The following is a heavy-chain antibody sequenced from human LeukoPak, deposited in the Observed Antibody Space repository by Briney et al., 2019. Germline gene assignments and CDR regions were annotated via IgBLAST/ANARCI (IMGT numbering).Heavy chain of an antibody. V-gene: IGHV1-18*01. D-gene: IGHD2-2*01. J-gene: IGHJ5*02. CDR1: GYTFTSCG. CDR2: ISAYNGNT. CDR3: ARAMSSTSFMVWFDP. Sequence: GASVTVSCKASGYTFTSCGISWVRQAAGQGLEWMGWISAYNGNTNYAQKLQGRVTMTTDTSTSTAYMELRSLRSDDTAVYYCARAMSSTSFMVWFDPWGQGTLVTVSS.